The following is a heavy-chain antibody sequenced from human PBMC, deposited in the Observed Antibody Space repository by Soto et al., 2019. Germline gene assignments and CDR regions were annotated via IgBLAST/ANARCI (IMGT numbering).Heavy chain of an antibody. V-gene: IGHV3-30*18. CDR2: ISYDGSNK. CDR3: AKEEVGLYYSYGMDV. J-gene: IGHJ6*02. CDR1: GFTFSSYG. Sequence: QVQLVESGGGVVQPGRSLRLSCAASGFTFSSYGMHWVRQAPGKGLEWVAVISYDGSNKYYADSVKGRFTISRDNSKNTLYLQMNSLRAEDTAVYYCAKEEVGLYYSYGMDVWGQGTTVTVSS.